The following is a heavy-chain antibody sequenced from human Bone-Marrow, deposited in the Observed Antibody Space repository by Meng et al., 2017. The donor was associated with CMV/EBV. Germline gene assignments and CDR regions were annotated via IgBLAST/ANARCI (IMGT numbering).Heavy chain of an antibody. CDR1: GGTFSSYA. V-gene: IGHV1-69*06. CDR2: ILPILNRA. CDR3: ARDPFIKAFDL. J-gene: IGHJ3*01. Sequence: SVKVSCKASGGTFSSYAISWVRQAPGQGLEWMGGILPILNRANYEPKFLGRVTITAAKSMNTVYMELSSLTSEDTAVYYCARDPFIKAFDLWGQGTMVTVSS.